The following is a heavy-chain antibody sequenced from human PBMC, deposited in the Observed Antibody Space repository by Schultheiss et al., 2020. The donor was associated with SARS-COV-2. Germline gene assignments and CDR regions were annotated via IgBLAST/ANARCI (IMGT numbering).Heavy chain of an antibody. V-gene: IGHV5-51*01. Sequence: GESLKISCKGSGYSFATYWIGWVRQMPEKGLEWMGIIYPADSDTRYSPSFQGQVTISADKSISTAYLQWSSLKASDTAMYYCARLRSHGGPHFDYWGQGTLVTVSS. CDR3: ARLRSHGGPHFDY. CDR2: IYPADSDT. D-gene: IGHD3-16*01. CDR1: GYSFATYW. J-gene: IGHJ4*02.